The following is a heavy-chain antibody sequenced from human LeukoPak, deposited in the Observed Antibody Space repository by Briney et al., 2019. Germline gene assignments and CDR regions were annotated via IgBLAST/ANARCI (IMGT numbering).Heavy chain of an antibody. V-gene: IGHV3-23*01. D-gene: IGHD6-6*01. CDR2: ISGSGGST. CDR3: AKEKYSSSSELFFYIFDY. J-gene: IGHJ4*02. CDR1: GFTFSSYA. Sequence: GGSLRLSCAASGFTFSSYAMSWVRQAPGKGLEWVSGISGSGGSTNYADSVKGRFTISRDNSKNTLYLQMNSLRAEDTAVYYCAKEKYSSSSELFFYIFDYWGQGTLATVSS.